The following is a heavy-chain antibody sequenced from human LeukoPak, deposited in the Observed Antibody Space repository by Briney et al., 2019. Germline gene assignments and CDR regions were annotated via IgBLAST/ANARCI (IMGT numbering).Heavy chain of an antibody. V-gene: IGHV3-30*18. CDR3: AKDNSPDQSSPGDY. CDR2: ISYDGSNK. CDR1: GFTFSSYG. Sequence: GRSLRLSCAASGFTFSSYGMHWVRQAPGKGLEWVAVISYDGSNKYYADSVKGRFTISRDNSKNTLYLQMNSLRAEDTAVYYCAKDNSPDQSSPGDYWGQGTLVTVSS. J-gene: IGHJ4*02. D-gene: IGHD4-23*01.